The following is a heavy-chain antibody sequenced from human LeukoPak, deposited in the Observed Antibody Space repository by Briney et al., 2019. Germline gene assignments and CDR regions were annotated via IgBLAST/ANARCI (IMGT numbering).Heavy chain of an antibody. V-gene: IGHV4-38-2*02. CDR1: GYSISSGYY. Sequence: SETLSLTCAVSGYSISSGYYWGWIRQPPGKGLEWIGSIYHSGSTYYNPSLKSRVTISVDTSKNQFSLKLSSVTAADTAVYYCAREDTMVRGVIKSSYYYGMDAWGKGTTVTVSS. D-gene: IGHD3-10*01. J-gene: IGHJ6*04. CDR3: AREDTMVRGVIKSSYYYGMDA. CDR2: IYHSGST.